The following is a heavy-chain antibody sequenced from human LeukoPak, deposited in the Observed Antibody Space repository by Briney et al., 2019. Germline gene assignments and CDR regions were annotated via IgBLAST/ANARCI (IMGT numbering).Heavy chain of an antibody. Sequence: SETLSLTCTVSGASVSSGPYCWNWIRQTAGKGLEWIGRVYNRDMTDYNPSLESRVTISVDASENQFSLELQSVTVADAAVYYCARTYCDEMTCYRFDSWGQGIQLSVSS. CDR1: GASVSSGPYC. D-gene: IGHD2-21*01. V-gene: IGHV4-61*02. CDR3: ARTYCDEMTCYRFDS. J-gene: IGHJ4*02. CDR2: VYNRDMT.